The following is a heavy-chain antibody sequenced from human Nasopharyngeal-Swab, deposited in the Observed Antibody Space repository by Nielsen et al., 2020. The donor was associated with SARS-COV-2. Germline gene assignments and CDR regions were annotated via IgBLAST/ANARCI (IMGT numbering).Heavy chain of an antibody. CDR1: GFTFSDYY. J-gene: IGHJ4*02. D-gene: IGHD4-17*01. V-gene: IGHV3-11*06. CDR3: ARDSYGDSYFDY. Sequence: GESLKISCAASGFTFSDYYMSWIRQAPGKGLEWVSYISSSSSYIYYADSVKGRFTISRDNAKNSLYLQMNSLRAEDTAVYYCARDSYGDSYFDYWGQGTLVTVSS. CDR2: ISSSSSYI.